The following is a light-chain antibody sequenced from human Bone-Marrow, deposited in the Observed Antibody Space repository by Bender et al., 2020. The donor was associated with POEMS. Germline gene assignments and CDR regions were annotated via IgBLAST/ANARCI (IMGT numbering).Light chain of an antibody. CDR2: YDS. V-gene: IGLV3-21*01. CDR3: QVWGTSTGVV. J-gene: IGLJ2*01. CDR1: NIGSKS. Sequence: SYVLTQPPSVSVAPGKTASITCGGNNIGSKSVHWYQQKPGQAPVLVIFYDSGRPSGIPERFSGSSSGTTATLTISGTQNVDEADYYCQVWGTSTGVVFGGGTKLTVL.